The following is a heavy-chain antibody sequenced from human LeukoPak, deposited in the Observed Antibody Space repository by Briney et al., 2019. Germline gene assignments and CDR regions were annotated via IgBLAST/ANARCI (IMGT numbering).Heavy chain of an antibody. V-gene: IGHV3-23*01. CDR2: ISGGGSST. Sequence: GGSLRLSCAASGFTFSSYAMSWVRQAPGKGLECVSAISGGGSSTNCADSVKGRFTISRDNSRNTLYLQMDSLRAEDTAVYYCARGLAVTGTYFQHWGQGTLVTVSS. CDR3: ARGLAVTGTYFQH. J-gene: IGHJ1*01. CDR1: GFTFSSYA. D-gene: IGHD6-19*01.